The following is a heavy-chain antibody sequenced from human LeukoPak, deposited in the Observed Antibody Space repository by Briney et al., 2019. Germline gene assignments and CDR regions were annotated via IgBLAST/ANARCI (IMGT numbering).Heavy chain of an antibody. CDR3: ARVGDSSGYYPFDY. CDR1: GFTFSSYW. J-gene: IGHJ4*02. CDR2: IKQDGSEK. D-gene: IGHD3-22*01. V-gene: IGHV3-7*01. Sequence: GGFLRLSCAASGFTFSSYWMSWVRQAPGKGLEWVANIKQDGSEKYYVDSVKGRFTISRDNAKNSLYLQMNSLRAEDTAVYYCARVGDSSGYYPFDYWGQGTLVTVSS.